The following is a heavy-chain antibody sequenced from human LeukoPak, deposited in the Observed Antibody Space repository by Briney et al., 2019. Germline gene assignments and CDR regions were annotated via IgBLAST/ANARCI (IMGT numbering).Heavy chain of an antibody. CDR3: ARRIAVAGKAGFDY. CDR1: GGSISNY. D-gene: IGHD6-19*01. CDR2: IYTTGST. J-gene: IGHJ4*02. V-gene: IGHV4-4*07. Sequence: SETLSLTCTVSGGSISNYWTWIRQPAGKGLEWIGRIYTTGSTNYNPSLNSRVTMSVDTSKKQFSLKLSSVTAADTAVYYCARRIAVAGKAGFDYWGQGTLVTVSS.